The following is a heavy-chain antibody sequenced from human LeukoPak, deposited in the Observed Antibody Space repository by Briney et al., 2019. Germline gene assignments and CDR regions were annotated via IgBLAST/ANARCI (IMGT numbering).Heavy chain of an antibody. CDR2: IYHSGST. V-gene: IGHV4-38-2*02. Sequence: SETLSLTCTVSGYSISSGYYWGWIRQPPGKGLEWIGSIYHSGSTYYNPSLKSRVTISVDTSKNQFSLKLSSVTAADTAVYYCARGEGMGSLYNPYYFDYWGQGTLVTVSS. CDR3: ARGEGMGSLYNPYYFDY. D-gene: IGHD1-1*01. CDR1: GYSISSGYY. J-gene: IGHJ4*02.